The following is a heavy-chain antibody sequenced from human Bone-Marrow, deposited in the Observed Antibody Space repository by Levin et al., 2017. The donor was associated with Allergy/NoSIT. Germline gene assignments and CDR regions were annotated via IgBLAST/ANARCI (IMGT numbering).Heavy chain of an antibody. Sequence: PSETLSLTCSVSGASIITDDYYWSWIRQSPGKGLEWIGYIYYSGSTYYNPSFKSRFILSVDTAKNQFSLKVTSVTAADTAVYYCARGELLRGEGDSWGQGTLVTVSS. J-gene: IGHJ4*02. CDR3: ARGELLRGEGDS. D-gene: IGHD1-26*01. CDR1: GASIITDDYY. V-gene: IGHV4-30-4*01. CDR2: IYYSGST.